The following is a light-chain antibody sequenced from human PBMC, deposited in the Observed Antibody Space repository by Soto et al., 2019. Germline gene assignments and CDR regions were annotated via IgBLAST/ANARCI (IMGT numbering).Light chain of an antibody. CDR3: LQHNRYPWT. CDR2: GAT. CDR1: QDITNY. Sequence: DIQMTQSPSAVSASVGDRVTITCRTSQDITNYLVWFQQKPGKVPERLIYGATSLQSGVPSRFSGSGSGTEFTLTISSLQPEDFANYYCLQHNRYPWTFGQGTKVEV. J-gene: IGKJ1*01. V-gene: IGKV1-17*03.